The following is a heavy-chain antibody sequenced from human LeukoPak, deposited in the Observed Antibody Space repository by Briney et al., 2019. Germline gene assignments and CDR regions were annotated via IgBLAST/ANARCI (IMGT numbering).Heavy chain of an antibody. CDR3: ARGERGSLFYYYYMDV. D-gene: IGHD3-16*01. J-gene: IGHJ6*03. V-gene: IGHV4-4*07. CDR2: IYTSGST. Sequence: SETLSLTCTVSGGSLSSYYWSWIRQPAGKGLEWIGRIYTSGSTNYNPSLKSRVTMSVDTSKNQFSLKLSSVTAADTAVYYCARGERGSLFYYYYMDVWGKGTTVTVSS. CDR1: GGSLSSYY.